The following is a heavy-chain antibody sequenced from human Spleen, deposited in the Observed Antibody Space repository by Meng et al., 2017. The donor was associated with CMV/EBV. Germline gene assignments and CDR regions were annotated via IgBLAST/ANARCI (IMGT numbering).Heavy chain of an antibody. CDR3: ARESHIDYYDSSGYYGPGDY. V-gene: IGHV3-43*01. J-gene: IGHJ4*02. CDR1: FRDYT. Sequence: FRDYTMHWVRQAPVKGLEWVSHISWDGGTTYYADSVKGRFTISRDNSKNSLYLQMNSLRAEDMAVYYCARESHIDYYDSSGYYGPGDYWGQGTLVTVSS. D-gene: IGHD3-22*01. CDR2: ISWDGGTT.